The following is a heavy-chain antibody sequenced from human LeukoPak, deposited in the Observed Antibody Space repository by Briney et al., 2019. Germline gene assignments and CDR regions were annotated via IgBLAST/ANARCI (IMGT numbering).Heavy chain of an antibody. CDR2: INAGNGDT. CDR3: ARDDCGDTCYPGGY. CDR1: GYIFTKYV. D-gene: IGHD2-21*01. J-gene: IGHJ4*02. V-gene: IGHV1-3*01. Sequence: GASVKVSCKASGYIFTKYVVHWVRQAPGQRPEWMGWINAGNGDTKYSQNFQDRVTITRDTSANTAYMELSSLTSEDTPLYYCARDDCGDTCYPGGYWGQGTLVTVSS.